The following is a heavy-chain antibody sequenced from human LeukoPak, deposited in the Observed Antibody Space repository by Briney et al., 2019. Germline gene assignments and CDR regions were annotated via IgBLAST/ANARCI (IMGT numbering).Heavy chain of an antibody. D-gene: IGHD3-22*01. CDR2: IYYSGST. CDR1: GGSIGSSSYY. J-gene: IGHJ4*02. V-gene: IGHV4-39*01. Sequence: SETLSLTCTVSGGSIGSSSYYWGWIRQPPGKGLEWIGSIYYSGSTYYNPSLKSRVTISVDTSKNQFSLKLSSVTAADTAVYYCARQRITMIVVVIRRSYYFDYWGQGTLVTVSS. CDR3: ARQRITMIVVVIRRSYYFDY.